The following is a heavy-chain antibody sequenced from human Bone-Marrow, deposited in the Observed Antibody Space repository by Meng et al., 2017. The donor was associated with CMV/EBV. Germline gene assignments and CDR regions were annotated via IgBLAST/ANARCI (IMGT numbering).Heavy chain of an antibody. CDR3: ARYGSSSYSVMSV. CDR2: ISAYNGNT. J-gene: IGHJ6*02. Sequence: ASVKVSCKASGYTFTSYGISWVRQAPGQGLEWMGWISAYNGNTNYAPKLQGRVTMTTATSTSTAYMELRSLRSDDTAVSYSARYGSSSYSVMSVWGQGNTVNVSS. D-gene: IGHD6-6*01. V-gene: IGHV1-18*01. CDR1: GYTFTSYG.